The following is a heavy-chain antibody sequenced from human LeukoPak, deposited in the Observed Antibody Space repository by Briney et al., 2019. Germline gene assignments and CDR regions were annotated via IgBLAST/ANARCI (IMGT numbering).Heavy chain of an antibody. V-gene: IGHV4-39*01. CDR2: VSSTGDT. J-gene: IGHJ5*02. CDR1: GFSISTITYY. D-gene: IGHD6-19*01. CDR3: ARLTWLGAGSWFDP. Sequence: KPSETLSLTCAVSGFSISTITYYWGWIRQPPGKGLEWIGTVSSTGDTYYNPSLKSRFTVSIPTPSNQFPLRLASMTAAGTAVYYCARLTWLGAGSWFDPWGQGALVTVSS.